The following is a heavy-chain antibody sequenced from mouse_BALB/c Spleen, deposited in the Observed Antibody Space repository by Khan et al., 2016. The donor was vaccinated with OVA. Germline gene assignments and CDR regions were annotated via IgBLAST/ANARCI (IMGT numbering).Heavy chain of an antibody. CDR1: GYTFTNYG. Sequence: QVQLKESGPELKKPGETVKISCKASGYTFTNYGMNWVNQAPGTGLKWMGWINTYTGEPTYSDDFKGRFAFSLETSARTAYLPTNNLKNEDTATYFGARPPYFAYVMVYWGQGTAVTVSS. D-gene: IGHD2-10*01. CDR2: INTYTGEP. CDR3: ARPPYFAYVMVY. V-gene: IGHV9-3-1*01. J-gene: IGHJ4*01.